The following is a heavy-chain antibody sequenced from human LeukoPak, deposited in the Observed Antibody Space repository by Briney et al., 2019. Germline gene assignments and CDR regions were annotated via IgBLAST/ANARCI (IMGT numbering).Heavy chain of an antibody. Sequence: VASEKVSCKASGYTFTSYGISWVRQAPGQGLEWMGWIIAYNGNTNYAQKLQGRVTTTTDTSTSTAYMELRSLRSDDTAVYYCARDLKMGYSSGRYSWGTGSSNDYWGQGTLVTVSS. CDR3: ARDLKMGYSSGRYSWGTGSSNDY. CDR1: GYTFTSYG. V-gene: IGHV1-18*01. CDR2: IIAYNGNT. D-gene: IGHD6-19*01. J-gene: IGHJ4*02.